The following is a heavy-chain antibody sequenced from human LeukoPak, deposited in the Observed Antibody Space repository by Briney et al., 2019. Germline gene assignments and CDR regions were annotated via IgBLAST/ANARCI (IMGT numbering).Heavy chain of an antibody. CDR2: ISYHGTNK. J-gene: IGHJ6*01. CDR3: ARNMQFVQSLGGLDV. D-gene: IGHD2-8*01. V-gene: IGHV3-30-3*01. Sequence: GRSLRFSCAASGFTFSSYALHWVRQSPGKGLEWVAVISYHGTNKYYADSVKGRFTISRDNSGNTLFLQMNSLRPEDSALYYCARNMQFVQSLGGLDVWGQGTTVTVSS. CDR1: GFTFSSYA.